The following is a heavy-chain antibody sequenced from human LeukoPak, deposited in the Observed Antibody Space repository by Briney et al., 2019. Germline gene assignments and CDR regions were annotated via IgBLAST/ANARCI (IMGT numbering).Heavy chain of an antibody. CDR1: GYKFTDDY. D-gene: IGHD1-1*01. Sequence: ASVKVSCKASGYKFTDDYMQWVRQAPGQGLEWMGWINPDSGFTVYAQKFQGRVTMTRDTPINTAYMEVRRLTSDDTAVYYCAPTPEAYTSNWNVWGQGTLVTVSS. V-gene: IGHV1-2*02. CDR3: APTPEAYTSNWNV. CDR2: INPDSGFT. J-gene: IGHJ4*02.